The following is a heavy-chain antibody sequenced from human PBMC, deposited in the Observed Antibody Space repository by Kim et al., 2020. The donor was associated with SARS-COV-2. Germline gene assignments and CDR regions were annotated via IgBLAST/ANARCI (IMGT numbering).Heavy chain of an antibody. J-gene: IGHJ4*02. CDR2: IIPIFGTA. D-gene: IGHD6-13*01. CDR3: ARGDSGAYSSSWYPVDY. Sequence: SVKVSCKASGGTFSSYAISWVRQAPGQGLEWMGGIIPIFGTANYAQKFQGRVTITADESTSTAYMELSSLRSEDTAVYYCARGDSGAYSSSWYPVDYWGQGTLVTVSS. V-gene: IGHV1-69*13. CDR1: GGTFSSYA.